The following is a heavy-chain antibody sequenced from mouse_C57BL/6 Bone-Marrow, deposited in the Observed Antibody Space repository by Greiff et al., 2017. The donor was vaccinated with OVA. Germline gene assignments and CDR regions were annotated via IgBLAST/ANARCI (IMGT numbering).Heavy chain of an antibody. CDR1: GYTFPSYW. CDR3: ARVPYDYDEEGYYAMDY. V-gene: IGHV1-55*01. CDR2: IYPGSGST. Sequence: QVQLQQPGAELVKPGASVKMSCKASGYTFPSYWITWVKQRPGQGLEWIGDIYPGSGSTNYNEKFKSKATLTVDTSSSTAYMQLSSLTSEDSAVYYSARVPYDYDEEGYYAMDYWGQGTSVTVSS. J-gene: IGHJ4*01. D-gene: IGHD2-4*01.